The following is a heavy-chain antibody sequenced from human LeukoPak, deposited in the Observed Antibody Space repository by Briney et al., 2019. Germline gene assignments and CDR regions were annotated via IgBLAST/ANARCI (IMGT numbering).Heavy chain of an antibody. J-gene: IGHJ3*02. V-gene: IGHV4-61*01. CDR2: IYYSGST. CDR1: GGSISSSSYY. CDR3: ARDFSTYYYDSSSLGAFDI. D-gene: IGHD3-22*01. Sequence: SETLSLTCTVSGGSISSSSYYWSWIRQPPGKGLEWIGYIYYSGSTSYNPSLKSRVTISVDTSKNQFSLKLSSVTAADTAVYYCARDFSTYYYDSSSLGAFDIWGQGTMVTVSS.